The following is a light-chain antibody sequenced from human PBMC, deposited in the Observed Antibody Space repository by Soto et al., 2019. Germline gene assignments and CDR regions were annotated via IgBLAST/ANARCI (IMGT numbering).Light chain of an antibody. Sequence: NFMLTQPHSVSESPGKTVTISCTRSSGSIASNYVQWYQQRPGSAPTTVIYEDNQRPSGVPDRFSGSIDSSSNSASLTISGLKTEDEAAYYCQSYDRSNVVFGGGTQLTVL. V-gene: IGLV6-57*04. CDR2: EDN. J-gene: IGLJ2*01. CDR1: SGSIASNY. CDR3: QSYDRSNVV.